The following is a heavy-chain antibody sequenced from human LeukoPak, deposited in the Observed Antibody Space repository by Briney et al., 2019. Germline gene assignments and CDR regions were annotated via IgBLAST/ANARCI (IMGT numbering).Heavy chain of an antibody. CDR3: VRDMGGHDFYFNY. D-gene: IGHD5-12*01. CDR1: GGTFSTYA. V-gene: IGHV1-69*13. Sequence: SVTVSCTASGGTFSTYAISWVRQAPGQGLEWMGGIIPMFGTANYAQKFQGRVTITADESTSTAYMELSSLRSEDTAVYYCVRDMGGHDFYFNYWGQGTLVTVSS. J-gene: IGHJ4*02. CDR2: IIPMFGTA.